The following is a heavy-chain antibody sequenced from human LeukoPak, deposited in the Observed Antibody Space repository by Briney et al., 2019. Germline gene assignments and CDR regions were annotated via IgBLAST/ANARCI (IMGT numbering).Heavy chain of an antibody. J-gene: IGHJ4*02. Sequence: PGGPLRLSCAASGFTVSSNYMSGVRQAPGKGLEWVSLTYNGGSTYYADSVKGRFTISRDNSKNTLYLQMNTLRAEDTAVYYCARDDGSGCLDYWGQGTLVTVSS. D-gene: IGHD6-19*01. V-gene: IGHV3-53*01. CDR2: TYNGGST. CDR3: ARDDGSGCLDY. CDR1: GFTVSSNY.